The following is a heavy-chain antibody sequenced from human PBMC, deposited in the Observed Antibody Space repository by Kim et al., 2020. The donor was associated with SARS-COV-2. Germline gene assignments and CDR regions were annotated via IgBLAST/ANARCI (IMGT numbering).Heavy chain of an antibody. J-gene: IGHJ3*02. D-gene: IGHD1-1*01. Sequence: SQKLKGRVTITRDTTASTAYMEVSGLRFEDTAVYYCARVGVTTGSNAFDIWGQGTMVTVSS. CDR3: ARVGVTTGSNAFDI. V-gene: IGHV1-3*01.